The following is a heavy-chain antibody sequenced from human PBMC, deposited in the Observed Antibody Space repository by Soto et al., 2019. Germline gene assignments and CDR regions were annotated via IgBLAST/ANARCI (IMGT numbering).Heavy chain of an antibody. CDR2: IIPIFGTA. CDR1: GGTFSSYA. Sequence: GASVKVSCKASGGTFSSYAISWVRQAPGQGLEWMGGIIPIFGTANYAQKFQGRVTITADESTSTAYMELSSLRAEDTAVYYCARDTKYSSGWWGNFYYYYYGMDVWGQGTTVTVSS. V-gene: IGHV1-69*13. J-gene: IGHJ6*02. D-gene: IGHD6-19*01. CDR3: ARDTKYSSGWWGNFYYYYYGMDV.